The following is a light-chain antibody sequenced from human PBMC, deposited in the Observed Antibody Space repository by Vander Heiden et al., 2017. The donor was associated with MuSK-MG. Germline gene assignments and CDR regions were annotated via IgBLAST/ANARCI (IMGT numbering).Light chain of an antibody. J-gene: IGKJ4*01. Sequence: IQLTQSPSSLSASVGDTVTITCRASQGSRNDLGWYQQKPGEAPKRLISAASSVQSGVPSRFSASGDGTDFTLTISSPRPEESATYYCQQHHVYPPLTFGGGTKVE. V-gene: IGKV1-17*01. CDR2: AAS. CDR1: QGSRND. CDR3: QQHHVYPPLT.